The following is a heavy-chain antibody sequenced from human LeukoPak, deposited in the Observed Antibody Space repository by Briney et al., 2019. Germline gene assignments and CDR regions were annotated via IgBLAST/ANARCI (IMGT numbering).Heavy chain of an antibody. V-gene: IGHV4-59*01. Sequence: SETLSLTCNVSGASIFNYYWSWIRQAPGKGLEWIGYVHHSGRTNSNPSLGSRVTMSVDTSTSQLSLNLTSVTTADTAVYFCARDLRAKYWGQGTLVFVSS. CDR3: ARDLRAKY. D-gene: IGHD4/OR15-4a*01. CDR2: VHHSGRT. J-gene: IGHJ1*01. CDR1: GASIFNYY.